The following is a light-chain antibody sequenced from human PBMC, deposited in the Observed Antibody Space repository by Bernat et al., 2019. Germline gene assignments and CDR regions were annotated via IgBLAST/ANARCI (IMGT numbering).Light chain of an antibody. J-gene: IGLJ3*02. CDR3: AAWDDSLNGPV. V-gene: IGLV1-44*01. Sequence: QSVLTQPPSASGTLGQRVTISCSGGSSNIGSNTVNWYQQFPGTAPKFLIYSNNQRPSGVPDRFSGSKSGTSASLAISGLQSEDEADYYCAAWDDSLNGPVFGGGTKLTVL. CDR2: SNN. CDR1: SSNIGSNT.